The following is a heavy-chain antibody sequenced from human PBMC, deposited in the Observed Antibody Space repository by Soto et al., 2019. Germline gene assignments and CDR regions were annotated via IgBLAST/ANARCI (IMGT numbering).Heavy chain of an antibody. D-gene: IGHD7-27*01. J-gene: IGHJ4*02. V-gene: IGHV1-46*01. Sequence: GASVKVSCKASGYTFTTYDISWVRQAPGQGLEWMGIINPSGGSTSYAQKFQGRVTVNRDTSTSTVYMELSSLRSEDTAVYYCVRDSLGSGHFDYWGQGTLVTVSS. CDR2: INPSGGST. CDR3: VRDSLGSGHFDY. CDR1: GYTFTTYD.